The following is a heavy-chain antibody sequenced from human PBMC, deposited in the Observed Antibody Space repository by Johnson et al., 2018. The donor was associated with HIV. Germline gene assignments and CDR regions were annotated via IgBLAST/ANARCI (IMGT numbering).Heavy chain of an antibody. Sequence: LVESGAGLVQPGRSLSLSCAASGFTFIIYSLICVRQPPAKLLESVSVIPCTGVSTGYAYSLYCLFTISTDNAKNSLYLQMNSLTVEDTALYYCARADRDSGTYHDAFDIWGQGTMVTVSS. D-gene: IGHD1-26*01. CDR3: ARADRDSGTYHDAFDI. CDR2: IPCTGVST. J-gene: IGHJ3*02. CDR1: GFTFIIYS. V-gene: IGHV3-20*04.